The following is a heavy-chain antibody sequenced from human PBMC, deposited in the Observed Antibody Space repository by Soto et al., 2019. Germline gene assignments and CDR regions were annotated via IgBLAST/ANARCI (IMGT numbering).Heavy chain of an antibody. CDR2: ISAYNGNT. V-gene: IGHV1-18*01. J-gene: IGHJ4*02. CDR1: GSTFTSCG. D-gene: IGHD6-13*01. CDR3: ARDAAAGLNGY. Sequence: ASVKVSCKASGSTFTSCGISCVRHAPGQGLEWMGWISAYNGNTKYVHKFQCSVTMTTDTSTSTAYMELRSLRSDDTAVYYCARDAAAGLNGYWGQGTLVTVSS.